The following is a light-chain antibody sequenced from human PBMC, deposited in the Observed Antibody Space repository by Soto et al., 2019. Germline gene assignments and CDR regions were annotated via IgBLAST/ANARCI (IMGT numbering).Light chain of an antibody. CDR3: SSYISSTPGDV. V-gene: IGLV2-14*01. CDR2: EVS. J-gene: IGLJ1*01. CDR1: NSDVGGYIY. Sequence: QSALTQPASVSGSPGQSITISCTGTNSDVGGYIYVSWYQQHPGKAPKLMIYEVSNRPSGVSNRFSGSKSGNTASLTISGLQAEDEADYYCSSYISSTPGDVFGTGTKLTVL.